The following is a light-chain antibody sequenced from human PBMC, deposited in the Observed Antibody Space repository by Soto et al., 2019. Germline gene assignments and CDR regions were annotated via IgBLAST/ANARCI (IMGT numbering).Light chain of an antibody. J-gene: IGKJ1*01. V-gene: IGKV1-5*03. Sequence: DIQMTQSPSTLSASVGDRVTITCRASQSTSTWLAWYQQRPGKTPKLLISEASKLESGDPSRFSGRGSGTEFTLAISSRQPDDFATYYCQQDSTCPYAFGEGTKVEIK. CDR3: QQDSTCPYA. CDR1: QSTSTW. CDR2: EAS.